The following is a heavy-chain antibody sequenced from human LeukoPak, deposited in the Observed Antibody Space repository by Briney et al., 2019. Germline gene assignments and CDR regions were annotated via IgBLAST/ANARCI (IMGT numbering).Heavy chain of an antibody. CDR2: IGGYGDTT. CDR3: AKGGGNFDY. CDR1: GFTFSNYA. Sequence: PGGSLRLSCAASGFTFSNYAMAWVRQAPGEGLEWVSTIGGYGDTTYYADSVKGRFTVSRDNSKNTLFLQMHSLRAEDTAVYYCAKGGGNFDYWGQGTLVTVSS. D-gene: IGHD4-23*01. J-gene: IGHJ4*02. V-gene: IGHV3-23*01.